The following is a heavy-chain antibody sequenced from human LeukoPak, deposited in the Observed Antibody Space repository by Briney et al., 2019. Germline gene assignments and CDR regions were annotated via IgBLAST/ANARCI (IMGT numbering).Heavy chain of an antibody. V-gene: IGHV3-30*02. CDR1: GFTFSSYG. D-gene: IGHD6-13*01. CDR3: AKDRGYSTTWNLFDY. Sequence: GGSLRLSCAASGFTFSSYGMHWVRQAPGKGLEWVAFIRFDGSNKYYADSVKGRFTISRDNSKNTLYLQMNSPRAEDTAVYYCAKDRGYSTTWNLFDYWGQGTLVTVSS. CDR2: IRFDGSNK. J-gene: IGHJ4*02.